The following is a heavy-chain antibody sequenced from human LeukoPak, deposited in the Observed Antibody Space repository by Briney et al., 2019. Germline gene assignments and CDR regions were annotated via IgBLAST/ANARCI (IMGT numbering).Heavy chain of an antibody. CDR1: GFTFSSYA. CDR2: ISYDGSNK. Sequence: GGSLRLSCAASGFTFSSYAMHWVRQAPGKGLEWVAVISYDGSNKYYADSVKGRFTISRDNSKNTLYLQMNSLRAEDTAVYYCARDWAPYSSGWLGLGYWGQGTLVTVSS. J-gene: IGHJ4*02. D-gene: IGHD6-19*01. V-gene: IGHV3-30-3*01. CDR3: ARDWAPYSSGWLGLGY.